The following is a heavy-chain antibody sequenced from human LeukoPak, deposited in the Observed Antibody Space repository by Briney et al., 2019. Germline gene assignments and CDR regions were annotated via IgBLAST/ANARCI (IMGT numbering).Heavy chain of an antibody. Sequence: GGSLRLSCAASGFTFSAYWVTWVRQAPGKGLEWVANINPPSSEKYYVGSVKGRFTISRDNAKNSLYLQMNSLRAEDTAVYYCASYYYGSGTSLGYWGQGTLVTVSS. V-gene: IGHV3-7*01. CDR3: ASYYYGSGTSLGY. CDR1: GFTFSAYW. J-gene: IGHJ4*02. D-gene: IGHD3-10*01. CDR2: INPPSSEK.